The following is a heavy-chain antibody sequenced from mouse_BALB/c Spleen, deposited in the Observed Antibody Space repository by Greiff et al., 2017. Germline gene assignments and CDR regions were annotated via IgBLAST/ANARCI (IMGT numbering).Heavy chain of an antibody. CDR3: ARSGRYDRDAMDY. V-gene: IGHV1-80*01. D-gene: IGHD2-14*01. CDR1: GYAFSSYW. CDR2: IYPGDGDT. Sequence: QVQLQQSGAELVRPGSSVKISCKASGYAFSSYWMNWVKQRPGQGLEWIGQIYPGDGDTNYNGKFKGKATLTADKSSSTAYMQLSSLTSEDSAVYFCARSGRYDRDAMDYWGQGTSVTVSS. J-gene: IGHJ4*01.